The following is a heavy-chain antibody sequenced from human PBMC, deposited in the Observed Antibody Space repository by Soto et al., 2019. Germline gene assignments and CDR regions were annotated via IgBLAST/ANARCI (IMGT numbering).Heavy chain of an antibody. J-gene: IGHJ3*02. CDR3: ARDSPYYYDSSGYFFVDAFDI. V-gene: IGHV1-18*01. CDR1: GYTFTSYG. D-gene: IGHD3-22*01. CDR2: ISAYNGNT. Sequence: QVQLVQSGAEVKKPGASVKVSCKASGYTFTSYGISWVRQAPGQGLEWMGWISAYNGNTNYAQKLQGRVTMTTDTSTSTAYMELRSLRSDDTAVYYCARDSPYYYDSSGYFFVDAFDIWGQGTMAAVSS.